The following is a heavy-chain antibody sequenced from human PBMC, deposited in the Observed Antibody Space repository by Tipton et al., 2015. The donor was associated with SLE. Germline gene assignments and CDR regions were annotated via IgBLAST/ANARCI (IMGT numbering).Heavy chain of an antibody. J-gene: IGHJ4*02. CDR3: ARVTRTPLTRTLEDDY. Sequence: QSGPEVKKPGASVKVSCKASGYTFTSYGISWVRQAPGQGLEWMGGIGAYKGNTNYAQKLQDRVTMTTDTSTSTAYMGLRSLRSDDTAVYYCARVTRTPLTRTLEDDYWGQGTLVSVSS. CDR1: GYTFTSYG. D-gene: IGHD3-16*01. CDR2: IGAYKGNT. V-gene: IGHV1-18*01.